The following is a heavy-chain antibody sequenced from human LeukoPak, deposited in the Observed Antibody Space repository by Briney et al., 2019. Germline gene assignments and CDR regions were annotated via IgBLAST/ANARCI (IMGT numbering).Heavy chain of an antibody. CDR2: ISGSGGST. J-gene: IGHJ4*02. V-gene: IGHV3-23*01. D-gene: IGHD1-20*01. CDR1: GFTFSSYA. CDR3: AKDLLYGNWNDSKYFDY. Sequence: GGSLRLSCAASGFTFSSYAMSWVRQAPGKGLEWVSGISGSGGSTYYADSVKGRFTISRDNSKNTLYLQMNSLRAEDTAVYYCAKDLLYGNWNDSKYFDYWGQGTLVTVSS.